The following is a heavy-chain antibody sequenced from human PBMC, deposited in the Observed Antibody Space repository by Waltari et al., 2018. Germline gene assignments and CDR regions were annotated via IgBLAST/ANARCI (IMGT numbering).Heavy chain of an antibody. V-gene: IGHV3-21*01. CDR2: ISSSISYI. J-gene: IGHJ6*02. CDR3: ARDRRIVGAVYGMDV. CDR1: GFTFSSYS. D-gene: IGHD1-26*01. Sequence: EVQLVESGGGLVKPGESLRLSCAASGFTFSSYSMNWVRQAPGKGLEWVSAISSSISYIYYADSLKGRFTISRDNAKNSLYLQMNSLRAEDTAVYYCARDRRIVGAVYGMDVWGQGTTVTVSS.